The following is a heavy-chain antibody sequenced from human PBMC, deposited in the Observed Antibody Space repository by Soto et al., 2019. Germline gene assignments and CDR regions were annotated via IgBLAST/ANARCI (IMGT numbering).Heavy chain of an antibody. V-gene: IGHV4-38-2*02. Sequence: PSETLSLTCSVSGYYISSGYYWGWIRQPPGKKLEWIANIYLSGSTYYSPSLRSRVTISVDTSRNQFSLTMRSLAASDTATYYCARVSPSGDIDVWGQGTTVT. CDR3: ARVSPSGDIDV. J-gene: IGHJ6*02. CDR2: IYLSGST. CDR1: GYYISSGYY. D-gene: IGHD3-10*01.